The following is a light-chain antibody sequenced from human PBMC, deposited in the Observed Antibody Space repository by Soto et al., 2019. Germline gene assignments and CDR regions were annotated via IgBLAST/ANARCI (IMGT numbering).Light chain of an antibody. V-gene: IGLV2-11*01. CDR2: DVS. J-gene: IGLJ1*01. Sequence: QSVLTQPRSVSGSPGQSVTISCTGTSSDVGGYNYVSWYQQHPGKAPKLMIYDVSKRPSGVPDRFSGSKSGNTASLTISGLQAEDEADYYCCSYAGSCTHVFGTGTKLTVL. CDR3: CSYAGSCTHV. CDR1: SSDVGGYNY.